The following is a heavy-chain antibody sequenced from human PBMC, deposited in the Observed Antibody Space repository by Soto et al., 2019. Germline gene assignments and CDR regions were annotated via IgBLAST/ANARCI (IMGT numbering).Heavy chain of an antibody. Sequence: SETLSLTCTISGGSISNYYWSCIRLPPGKGLEWIGYIYYSGSTNYNPSLKSRVTISVDTSKNQFSLKLSSVTAADTAVYYCARDSSGLDYWGQGTLVTVS. J-gene: IGHJ4*02. CDR2: IYYSGST. V-gene: IGHV4-59*12. CDR3: ARDSSGLDY. CDR1: GGSISNYY. D-gene: IGHD3-22*01.